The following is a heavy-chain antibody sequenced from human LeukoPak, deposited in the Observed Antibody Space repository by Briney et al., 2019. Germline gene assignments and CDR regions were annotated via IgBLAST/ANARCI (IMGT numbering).Heavy chain of an antibody. V-gene: IGHV4-59*11. CDR3: ARGYDYYYYYMDV. CDR2: IYYSGST. CDR1: GGSISSHY. Sequence: PSETLSLTCTVSGGSISSHYWSWIRQPPGKGLEWIGYIYYSGSTNYNPSLKSRVTISVDTSKNQLSLKLSSVTAADTAVYYCARGYDYYYYYMDVWGKGTTVTDSS. J-gene: IGHJ6*03. D-gene: IGHD1-1*01.